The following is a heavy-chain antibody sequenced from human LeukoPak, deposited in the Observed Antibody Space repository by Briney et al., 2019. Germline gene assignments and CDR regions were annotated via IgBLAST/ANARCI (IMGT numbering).Heavy chain of an antibody. CDR3: ARVRGSSPHFEY. V-gene: IGHV3-21*01. J-gene: IGHJ4*02. D-gene: IGHD6-6*01. CDR1: GFTFSSYS. CDR2: ISSSSSYI. Sequence: GGSLRLSCAASGFTFSSYSMNWVRQAPGKGLEWVSSISSSSSYIYYADSVKGRFTISRDNAKNSLYLQMNSLRAEDTAVYYCARVRGSSPHFEYWGQGTLVTVSS.